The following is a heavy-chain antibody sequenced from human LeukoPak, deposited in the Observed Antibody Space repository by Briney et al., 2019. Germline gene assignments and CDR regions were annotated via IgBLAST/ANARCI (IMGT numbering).Heavy chain of an antibody. V-gene: IGHV4-39*01. CDR1: GGSISSSSYY. J-gene: IGHJ4*02. CDR2: IYYSGST. Sequence: SETLSLTCTVSGGSISSSSYYWGWIRQPPGKGLEWIGSIYYSGSTYYNPSLKSRVTISVDTSKNQFSLKLSSVTAADTAVYYCATNEWSGYYFEYWGQGTLVPVSS. D-gene: IGHD3-3*01. CDR3: ATNEWSGYYFEY.